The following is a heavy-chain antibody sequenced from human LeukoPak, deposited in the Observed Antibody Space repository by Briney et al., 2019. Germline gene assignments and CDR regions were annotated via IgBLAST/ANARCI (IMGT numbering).Heavy chain of an antibody. CDR1: GGSISSGDYY. CDR3: ARASGDLYLSDY. Sequence: SETLSLTCTVSGGSISSGDYYWSWIRQPPGKGLEWIGYIYYSGSTYYNPSLKCRATISVDTSKNQFSLKLSSVTAADTAVYYCARASGDLYLSDYWGQGTLVTVSS. CDR2: IYYSGST. D-gene: IGHD4-17*01. V-gene: IGHV4-30-4*01. J-gene: IGHJ4*02.